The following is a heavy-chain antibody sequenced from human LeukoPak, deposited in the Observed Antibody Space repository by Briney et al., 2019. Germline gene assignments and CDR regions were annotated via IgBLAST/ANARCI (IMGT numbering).Heavy chain of an antibody. CDR2: IYGSGST. CDR3: AVKEPDDKFDY. CDR1: GGSISSDY. V-gene: IGHV4-4*07. J-gene: IGHJ4*02. D-gene: IGHD1-14*01. Sequence: SETLSLTCTVSGGSISSDYWSWIRQPAGKGLEWIGRIYGSGSTIYNASLKSRVTMSADTSKNQFSLKLSSVTAADAAVYYCAVKEPDDKFDYWGQGTLVTVSS.